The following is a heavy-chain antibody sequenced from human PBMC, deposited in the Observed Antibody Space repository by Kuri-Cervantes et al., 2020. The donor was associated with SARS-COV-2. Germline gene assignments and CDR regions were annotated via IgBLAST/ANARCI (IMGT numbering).Heavy chain of an antibody. D-gene: IGHD6-13*01. J-gene: IGHJ4*02. CDR1: GFSLSNARMG. CDR3: AHRGTSYSSSWYFDY. V-gene: IGHV2-70*12. Sequence: SGPTLVKPTETLTLTCTVSGFSLSNARMGVSWIRQPPGKALEWLARIDWDDDKYYSTSLKTRLTISKDTSKNQVVLTMTNMDPVDTATYYCAHRGTSYSSSWYFDYWGQGTLVTVSS. CDR2: IDWDDDK.